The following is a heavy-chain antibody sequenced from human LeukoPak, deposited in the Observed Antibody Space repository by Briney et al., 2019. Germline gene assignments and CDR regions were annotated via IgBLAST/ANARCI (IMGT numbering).Heavy chain of an antibody. Sequence: ASVNVSCKASGYTFTGYYMHWVRQAPGQGLEWMGWINPNSGGTKYAQKFQGRVTMTRDSSISTAFMDLSRLRSDDTAVYYCARPPGEYSTWYDYWGQGTLVTVSS. CDR3: ARPPGEYSTWYDY. CDR1: GYTFTGYY. J-gene: IGHJ4*02. CDR2: INPNSGGT. V-gene: IGHV1-2*02. D-gene: IGHD6-13*01.